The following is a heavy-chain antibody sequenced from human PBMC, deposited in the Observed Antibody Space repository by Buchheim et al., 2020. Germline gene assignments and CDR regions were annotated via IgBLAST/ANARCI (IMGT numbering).Heavy chain of an antibody. J-gene: IGHJ6*03. CDR2: IYYSGST. V-gene: IGHV4-39*01. CDR3: ARTPTGDGHYYYYYMDV. Sequence: QLQLQESGPGLVKPSETLSLTCTVSGGSISSSSYYWGWIRQPPGKGLEWIGSIYYSGSTYYNPSLKSRVTISVDTSKNQFSLKLSSVTAADTAVYYCARTPTGDGHYYYYYMDVWGKGTT. D-gene: IGHD4-17*01. CDR1: GGSISSSSYY.